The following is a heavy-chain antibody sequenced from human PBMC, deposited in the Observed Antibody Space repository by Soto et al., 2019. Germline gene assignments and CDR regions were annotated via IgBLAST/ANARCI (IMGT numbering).Heavy chain of an antibody. CDR2: ISYSGST. D-gene: IGHD3-3*01. CDR3: ARTSLTIFGPSNDYYGMGV. V-gene: IGHV4-30-4*01. Sequence: SEPLSLTCIGSGGSISTGESYWTWIRQPPGKGLEWIGYISYSGSTHYSPSLKSRVSITVDTSKNQFSLNLASVSAEDTAVYYCARTSLTIFGPSNDYYGMGVWGLGNTVT. J-gene: IGHJ6*02. CDR1: GGSISTGESY.